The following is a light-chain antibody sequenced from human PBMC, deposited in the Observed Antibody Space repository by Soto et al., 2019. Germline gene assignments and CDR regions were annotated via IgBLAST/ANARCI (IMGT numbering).Light chain of an antibody. CDR1: RSNIGAGYD. CDR3: QSYDSSPSGNVV. J-gene: IGLJ2*01. Sequence: QSVLTQPPSVSGAPGQRVTISCTGSRSNIGAGYDVHWYQQLPGTAPKLLIYGNSNRPSGVPDRFSGSKSGTSASLAITGLQAEDEADYYCQSYDSSPSGNVVFGGGTKLTVL. CDR2: GNS. V-gene: IGLV1-40*01.